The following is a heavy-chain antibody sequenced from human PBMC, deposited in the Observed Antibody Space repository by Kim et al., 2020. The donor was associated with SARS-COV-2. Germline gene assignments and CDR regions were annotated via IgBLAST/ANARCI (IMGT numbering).Heavy chain of an antibody. CDR2: ISGSGGST. D-gene: IGHD3-10*01. Sequence: RGSLRLSCAASGFTFSNYAMTWVRQAPGKGLEWVSGISGSGGSTYYADSVKGRFSISRDNSKKTQYLQMSSLRAEDTAVYYCAKAYYGSGSNYNANDYWG. J-gene: IGHJ4*01. V-gene: IGHV3-23*01. CDR3: AKAYYGSGSNYNANDY. CDR1: GFTFSNYA.